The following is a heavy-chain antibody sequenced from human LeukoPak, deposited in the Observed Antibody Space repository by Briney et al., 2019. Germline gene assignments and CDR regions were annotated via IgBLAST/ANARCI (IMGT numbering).Heavy chain of an antibody. V-gene: IGHV4-4*07. J-gene: IGHJ4*02. CDR1: GVSISSYH. Sequence: PSETLSLTCTVSGVSISSYHWSRIRQPAGKGLEWIGRIYTSGSTHYNPSLKSRVTMSVDTSKNRFSLKRSSVTAADTAVYYCARVSATAPCFDYWGQGTLVTVSS. D-gene: IGHD2-21*02. CDR3: ARVSATAPCFDY. CDR2: IYTSGST.